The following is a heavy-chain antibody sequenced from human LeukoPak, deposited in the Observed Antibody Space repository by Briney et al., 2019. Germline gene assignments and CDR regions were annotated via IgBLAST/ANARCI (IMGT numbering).Heavy chain of an antibody. J-gene: IGHJ5*02. CDR2: INHSGST. V-gene: IGHV4-34*01. D-gene: IGHD3-22*01. Sequence: SETLSLTCAVYGGSFSGYYWSWIRQPPGKGLEWIGEINHSGSTNYNPSLKSRVTISVDTSKNQFSLKLSSVTAADTAVYYCARDGLYDSSGYYVGNWFDPWGQGTLVTVSS. CDR3: ARDGLYDSSGYYVGNWFDP. CDR1: GGSFSGYY.